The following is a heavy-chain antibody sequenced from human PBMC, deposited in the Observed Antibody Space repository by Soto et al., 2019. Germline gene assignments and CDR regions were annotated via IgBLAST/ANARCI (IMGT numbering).Heavy chain of an antibody. CDR3: AKDSVFGELLSQEYYFDY. V-gene: IGHV3-30*18. D-gene: IGHD3-10*02. CDR2: ISYDGSNK. J-gene: IGHJ4*02. CDR1: GFTFSSYG. Sequence: GGSLRLSCAASGFTFSSYGMHWVRQAPGKGLEWVAVISYDGSNKYYADSVKGRFTISRDNSKNTLYLQMNSLRAEDTAVYYCAKDSVFGELLSQEYYFDYWGQGTLVTVSS.